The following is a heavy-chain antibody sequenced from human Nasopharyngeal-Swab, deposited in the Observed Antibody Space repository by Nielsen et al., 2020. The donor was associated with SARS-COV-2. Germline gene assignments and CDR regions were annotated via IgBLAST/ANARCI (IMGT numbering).Heavy chain of an antibody. CDR1: GFTFSSYG. J-gene: IGHJ6*02. V-gene: IGHV3-33*01. Sequence: GESLKISCAASGFTFSSYGMHWVRQAPGKGLEWVAVIWYDGSNKYYADSVKGRFTISRDNSKNTLYLQMNSLRAEDTAVYFCARDMSGYNNAYGVFYYYYAMDVWGQGTTVTVSS. CDR3: ARDMSGYNNAYGVFYYYYAMDV. D-gene: IGHD5-18*01. CDR2: IWYDGSNK.